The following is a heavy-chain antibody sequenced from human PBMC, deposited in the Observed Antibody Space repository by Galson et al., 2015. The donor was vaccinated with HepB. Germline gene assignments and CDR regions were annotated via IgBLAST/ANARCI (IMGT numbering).Heavy chain of an antibody. D-gene: IGHD2-2*01. CDR3: TSFHTSPAAMVDY. V-gene: IGHV3-49*03. J-gene: IGHJ4*02. Sequence: SLRLSCAASGFTFGDYAMSWFRQAPGKGLEWVGFIRSKAYGGTTEYAASVKGRFTISRDDSKSIAYLQMNSLKTEDTAVYYCTSFHTSPAAMVDYWGQGTLVTVSS. CDR2: IRSKAYGGTT. CDR1: GFTFGDYA.